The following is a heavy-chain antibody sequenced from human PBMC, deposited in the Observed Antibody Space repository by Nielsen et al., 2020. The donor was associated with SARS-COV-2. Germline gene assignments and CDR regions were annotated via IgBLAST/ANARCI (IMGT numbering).Heavy chain of an antibody. Sequence: ASVKVSCKVSGYTLTGLSMHWVRQAPGKGLEWMGGLDPEDGETIYAQKFQGRVTMTEDTSTDTAYMELSSLRSEDTAVYYCTTDPTGGMDVWGQGTTVTVSS. CDR3: TTDPTGGMDV. D-gene: IGHD4-17*01. CDR2: LDPEDGET. J-gene: IGHJ6*02. CDR1: GYTLTGLS. V-gene: IGHV1-24*01.